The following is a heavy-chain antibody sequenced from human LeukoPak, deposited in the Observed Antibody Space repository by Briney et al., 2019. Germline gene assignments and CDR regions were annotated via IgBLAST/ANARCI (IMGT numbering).Heavy chain of an antibody. CDR3: ARRPFFRGAIDY. D-gene: IGHD3-10*01. V-gene: IGHV4-39*01. J-gene: IGHJ4*02. Sequence: PSETLSLTCTVSGGSISSSSYYWGWIRQPPGKGLEWIGSIYYSGSTYYNPSLKSRVTISVDTSKNQFSLKLSSVTAADTAVYYCARRPFFRGAIDYWGQGTLVTVSS. CDR2: IYYSGST. CDR1: GGSISSSSYY.